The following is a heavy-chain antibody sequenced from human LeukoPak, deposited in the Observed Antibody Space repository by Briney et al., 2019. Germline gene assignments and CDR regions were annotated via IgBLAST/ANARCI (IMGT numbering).Heavy chain of an antibody. CDR1: GYTFTGYY. Sequence: ASVKVSCKASGYTFTGYYMHWVRQAPGQGLEWMGWINPNSGGTNYAQKFQGWVTMTRDTYISTAYMELSRLRSDDTAVYYCARCSKRSYGEFDYWGQGTLVTVSS. J-gene: IGHJ4*02. D-gene: IGHD5-18*01. CDR2: INPNSGGT. V-gene: IGHV1-2*04. CDR3: ARCSKRSYGEFDY.